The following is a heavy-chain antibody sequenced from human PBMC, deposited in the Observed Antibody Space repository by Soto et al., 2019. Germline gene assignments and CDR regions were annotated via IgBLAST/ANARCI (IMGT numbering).Heavy chain of an antibody. V-gene: IGHV3-11*01. CDR1: GFTFSDYY. CDR2: ISSSGSTI. CDR3: ARVWGNDYYDSSGPYYYYGMDV. Sequence: GGSLRLSCAASGFTFSDYYMSWIRQAPGKGLEWVSYISSSGSTIYYADSVKGRFTISRDNAKNSLYLQMNSLRAEDTAVYYCARVWGNDYYDSSGPYYYYGMDVWGQGTTVTVS. J-gene: IGHJ6*02. D-gene: IGHD3-22*01.